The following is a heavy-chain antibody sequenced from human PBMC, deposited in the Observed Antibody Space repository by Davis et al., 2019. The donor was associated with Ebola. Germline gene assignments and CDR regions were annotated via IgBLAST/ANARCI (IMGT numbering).Heavy chain of an antibody. J-gene: IGHJ6*02. V-gene: IGHV1-18*01. Sequence: ASVKVSCKASGYTFTSYGISWVRQAPGQGLEWMGWISAYNGNTNYAQKLQGRVTMTTDTSTSTAYMELRSLRSDDTAMYYCARVTHDSSGYLRYYYYGMDVWGQGTTVTVSS. D-gene: IGHD3-22*01. CDR2: ISAYNGNT. CDR3: ARVTHDSSGYLRYYYYGMDV. CDR1: GYTFTSYG.